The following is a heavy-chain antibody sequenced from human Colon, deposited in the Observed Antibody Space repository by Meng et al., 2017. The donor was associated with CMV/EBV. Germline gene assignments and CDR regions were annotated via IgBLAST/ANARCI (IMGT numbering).Heavy chain of an antibody. Sequence: SETLSLTCTVSGCSISSSSDYWGWLRRPPGKGLEWIGTIYYSWTTYYNPSLPSRVTISVDTSKNQFSLRLSAVTAADTAVYYCARQPLFTGAYGRGYFLHWGQGALVTVSS. CDR2: IYYSWTT. J-gene: IGHJ1*01. V-gene: IGHV4-39*01. D-gene: IGHD2-21*01. CDR1: GCSISSSSDY. CDR3: ARQPLFTGAYGRGYFLH.